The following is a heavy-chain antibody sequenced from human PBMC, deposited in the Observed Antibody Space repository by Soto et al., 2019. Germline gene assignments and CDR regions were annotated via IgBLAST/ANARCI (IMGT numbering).Heavy chain of an antibody. CDR2: IYHSGST. Sequence: QLQLQESGSGLVKPSQTLSLTCAVSGGSLGSGGYSWSWIRQPPGKGLEWIGYIYHSGSTYYNPSLKSRVTLSVDRSKNQFSLKLSSVTAEDTAVYYCARVPGPWGQGTLVTVSS. CDR3: ARVPGP. CDR1: GGSLGSGGYS. D-gene: IGHD3-10*01. V-gene: IGHV4-30-2*01. J-gene: IGHJ5*02.